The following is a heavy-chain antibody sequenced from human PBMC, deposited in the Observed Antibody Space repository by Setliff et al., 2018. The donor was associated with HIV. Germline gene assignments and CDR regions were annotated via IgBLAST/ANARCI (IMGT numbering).Heavy chain of an antibody. CDR2: TYSSGST. CDR1: GGSISGHY. D-gene: IGHD1-1*01. Sequence: SETLSLTCTVSGGSISGHYWSWIRQPAGKGLEWIGQTYSSGSTNYNPSLKSRVAMSVDSSNHQFSLKLASVTPADTAIYYCAREDGSNSHDTFEIWGQGILVTVSS. V-gene: IGHV4-4*07. J-gene: IGHJ3*02. CDR3: AREDGSNSHDTFEI.